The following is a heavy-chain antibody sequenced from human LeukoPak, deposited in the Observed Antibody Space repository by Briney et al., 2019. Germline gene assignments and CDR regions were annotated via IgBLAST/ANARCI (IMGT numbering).Heavy chain of an antibody. D-gene: IGHD3-22*01. V-gene: IGHV3-23*01. CDR3: ARKGSGDSSGYYYGGDAFDI. CDR1: GFTFSSYA. Sequence: GGSLRLSCAASGFTFSSYAMSWVRQAPGKGLEWVPAISGSGGSTYYADSVKGRFTISRDNSKNTLYLQMNSLRAEDTAVYYCARKGSGDSSGYYYGGDAFDIWGQGTMVTVSS. J-gene: IGHJ3*02. CDR2: ISGSGGST.